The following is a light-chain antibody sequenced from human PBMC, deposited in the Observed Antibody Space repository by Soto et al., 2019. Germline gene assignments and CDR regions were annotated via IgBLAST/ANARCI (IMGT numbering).Light chain of an antibody. CDR2: DTY. CDR1: QSVRSK. J-gene: IGKJ4*01. Sequence: EIVLTQSPASLSVSPGERATLSCRASQSVRSKVAWYQQKPGQAPSLVIYDTYIRATGIPARFSGSGFGTEFTLTISSLEPQHFAVYYCQQRSSWPPALSFGGGTKVDIK. CDR3: QQRSSWPPALS. V-gene: IGKV3-11*01.